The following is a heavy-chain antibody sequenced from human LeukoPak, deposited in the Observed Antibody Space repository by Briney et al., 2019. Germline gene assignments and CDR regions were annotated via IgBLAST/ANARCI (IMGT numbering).Heavy chain of an antibody. J-gene: IGHJ4*02. CDR3: ARGLPVLLWFGELVY. CDR2: ISSSGSTI. Sequence: GGSLRLSCAASGFTFSSYEMNWVRQAPGKGLEWVSYISSSGSTIYYADSVKGRFTISRDNAKNSLYLQMNSLRAEDAAVYYCARGLPVLLWFGELVYRGQGTLVTVSS. D-gene: IGHD3-10*01. CDR1: GFTFSSYE. V-gene: IGHV3-48*03.